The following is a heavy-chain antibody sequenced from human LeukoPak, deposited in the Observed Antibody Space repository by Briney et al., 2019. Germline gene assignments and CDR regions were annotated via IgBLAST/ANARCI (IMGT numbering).Heavy chain of an antibody. J-gene: IGHJ4*02. D-gene: IGHD3-22*01. CDR1: GCSFTTYW. Sequence: GESLQISCKGSGCSFTTYWIGWVRQMPGKGLEWMGIIYPGDSDTRYSPSFQGQVTISADKSISTAYLQWSSLKASDTAMYYCARGWGYYDSSGYYFFDYWGQGTLVTVSS. CDR2: IYPGDSDT. CDR3: ARGWGYYDSSGYYFFDY. V-gene: IGHV5-51*01.